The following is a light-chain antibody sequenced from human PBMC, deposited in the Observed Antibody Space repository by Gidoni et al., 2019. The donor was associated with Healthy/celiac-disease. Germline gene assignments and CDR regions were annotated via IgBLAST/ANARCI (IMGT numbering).Light chain of an antibody. CDR1: QTVLYSSNNKNY. Sequence: DIVTTQSPDSLALSLGERATINCKSSQTVLYSSNNKNYLAWYQQKPGQPPKLLIYWASTREYGVPDRFSGSGSGTDFTLTISSLQAEDVAVYYCQQYYSTPMYTFGQGTKLEIK. V-gene: IGKV4-1*01. CDR3: QQYYSTPMYT. J-gene: IGKJ2*01. CDR2: WAS.